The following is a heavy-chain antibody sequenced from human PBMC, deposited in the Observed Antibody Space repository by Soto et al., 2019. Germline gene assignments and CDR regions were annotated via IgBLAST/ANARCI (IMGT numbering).Heavy chain of an antibody. Sequence: ASVKVSRKASAYTFTSYGISCVRLAPGQRLEWMGWISAYNGNTNYAQKLQGRVTMTTDTSTSTAYMELRSLRSDDTAVYYCARDGGRASSGYYYNWLDPWGQGTLVTVSS. V-gene: IGHV1-18*01. CDR2: ISAYNGNT. CDR1: AYTFTSYG. J-gene: IGHJ5*02. CDR3: ARDGGRASSGYYYNWLDP. D-gene: IGHD3-22*01.